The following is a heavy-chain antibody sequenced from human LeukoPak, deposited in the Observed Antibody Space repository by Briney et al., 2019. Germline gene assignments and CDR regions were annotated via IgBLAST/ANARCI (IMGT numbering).Heavy chain of an antibody. CDR3: ARGIEAAGTGYLDY. Sequence: SETLSLTCTVSGGSISSDYWCWIWQRPAEGMGWVGYIYYSGSTNYNPSLQSRVTISVHTPKNQFSLKLSSVTAADTAVYYCARGIEAAGTGYLDYWGQGTLVTVSS. CDR1: GGSISSDY. V-gene: IGHV4-59*01. D-gene: IGHD6-13*01. CDR2: IYYSGST. J-gene: IGHJ4*02.